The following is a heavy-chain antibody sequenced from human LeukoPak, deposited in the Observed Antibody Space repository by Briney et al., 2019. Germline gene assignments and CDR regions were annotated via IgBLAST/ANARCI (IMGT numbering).Heavy chain of an antibody. Sequence: PSETLSLTCTVSGGSISSYYWSWIRQPPGKGLEWIGYIYYSGSTNYNPSLKSRVTISVDTSKNQFSLKLSSVTAADTAVYYCARGARGSYSYWGQGTLVTVSS. J-gene: IGHJ4*02. D-gene: IGHD1-26*01. CDR2: IYYSGST. CDR1: GGSISSYY. V-gene: IGHV4-59*08. CDR3: ARGARGSYSY.